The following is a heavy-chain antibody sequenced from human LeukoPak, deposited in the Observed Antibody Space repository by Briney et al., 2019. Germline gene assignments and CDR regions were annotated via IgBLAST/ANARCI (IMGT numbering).Heavy chain of an antibody. V-gene: IGHV4-39*01. J-gene: IGHJ5*02. CDR2: TYYSSST. CDR1: GASISSSTYY. CDR3: ARHGSSSWYGGHWFDP. D-gene: IGHD6-13*01. Sequence: SETLSLTCTVSGASISSSTYYWGWIRQTPGEGLEWIGYTYYSSSTYYNPSLKSRVTISVDTSKNQFSLNLSSVTAADTAVYYCARHGSSSWYGGHWFDPWGQGTLVTVSS.